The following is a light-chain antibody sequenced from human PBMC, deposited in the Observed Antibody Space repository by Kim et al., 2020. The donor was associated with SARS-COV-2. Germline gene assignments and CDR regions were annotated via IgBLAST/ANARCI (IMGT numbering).Light chain of an antibody. CDR3: QSYDSSNHVV. CDR1: RGRLASNY. J-gene: IGLJ2*01. CDR2: EDN. V-gene: IGLV6-57*03. Sequence: NTVTISCTRSRGRLASNYVQWYQQRPGSAPTTVIYEDNQRPSGVPDRFSGSIDSSSNSASLTISGLKTEDEADYYCQSYDSSNHVVFGGGTQLTVL.